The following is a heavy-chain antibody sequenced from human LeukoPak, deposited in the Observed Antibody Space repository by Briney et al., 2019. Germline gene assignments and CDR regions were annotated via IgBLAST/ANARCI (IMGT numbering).Heavy chain of an antibody. V-gene: IGHV4-34*01. CDR2: INHSGST. D-gene: IGHD2-2*01. Sequence: SETLSLTCVVYGGSFSGYYWSWIRQPPGKGLEWIGEINHSGSTNYNPSLKSRVTISVDESKNQFSLKLSSVSAADTAVYYCARDQKSYCSSTTCPLDYWGQGTLVTVSS. CDR1: GGSFSGYY. CDR3: ARDQKSYCSSTTCPLDY. J-gene: IGHJ4*02.